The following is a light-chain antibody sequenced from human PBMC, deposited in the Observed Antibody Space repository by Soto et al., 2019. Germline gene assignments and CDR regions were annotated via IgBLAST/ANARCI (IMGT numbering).Light chain of an antibody. CDR3: QQYNNWPQT. V-gene: IGKV1-5*03. J-gene: IGKJ1*01. Sequence: NQMTQSPSSLSASVGDRVTIPCRASQTISSGLAWYQQKPGKAPNLLSYKASTLKSGVPSRFSGSGSGTEFTLTIISLQSEDFAVYYCQQYNNWPQTFGQGTKVDVK. CDR2: KAS. CDR1: QTISSG.